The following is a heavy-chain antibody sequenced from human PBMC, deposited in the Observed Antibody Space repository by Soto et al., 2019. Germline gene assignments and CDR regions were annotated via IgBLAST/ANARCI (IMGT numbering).Heavy chain of an antibody. V-gene: IGHV4-39*01. D-gene: IGHD3-3*01. J-gene: IGHJ3*02. CDR2: IYYSGST. CDR3: ASKGTHYDFWSGYYTDAFDI. Sequence: SETLSLTCTVSGGSISSSSYYWGWIRQPPGKGLEWTGSIYYSGSTYYNPSLKSRVTISVDTSKNQFSLKLSSVTAADTAVYYCASKGTHYDFWSGYYTDAFDIWGQGTMVTVSS. CDR1: GGSISSSSYY.